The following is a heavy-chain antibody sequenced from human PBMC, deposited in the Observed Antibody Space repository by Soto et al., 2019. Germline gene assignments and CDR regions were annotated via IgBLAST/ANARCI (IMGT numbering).Heavy chain of an antibody. J-gene: IGHJ4*02. CDR3: ARESSSTVTTGGGGSAKDY. Sequence: QVHLVESGGGVVQPGRSLRLSCADSGLTFSNYAMHWVRQAPGKGLEWVAFISYDGTNRCYPDSVKGRFTISRDNSKNTVYLQMNSLKTEHTAVYYCARESSSTVTTGGGGSAKDYWGQGTLVTVSS. CDR2: ISYDGTNR. CDR1: GLTFSNYA. D-gene: IGHD4-17*01. V-gene: IGHV3-30-3*01.